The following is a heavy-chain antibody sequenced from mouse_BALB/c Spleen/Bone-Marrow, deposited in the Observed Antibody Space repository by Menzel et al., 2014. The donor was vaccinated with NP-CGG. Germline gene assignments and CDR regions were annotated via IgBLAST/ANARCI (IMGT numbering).Heavy chain of an antibody. Sequence: QVQLQQSGAELVKSGAPVKLSCKASGYTFTSYWMNWVKQRPGRGLEWIGRIDPSDSETHYNQKFKDKATLTVDKSSSTAYIQLSSLTSEDSAVYYCARNWVYFDYWVQGTTLTVSS. CDR1: GYTFTSYW. V-gene: IGHV1-69*02. D-gene: IGHD4-1*01. CDR2: IDPSDSET. CDR3: ARNWVYFDY. J-gene: IGHJ2*01.